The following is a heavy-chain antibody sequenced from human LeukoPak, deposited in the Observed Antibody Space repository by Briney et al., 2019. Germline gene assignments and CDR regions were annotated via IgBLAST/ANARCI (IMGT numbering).Heavy chain of an antibody. D-gene: IGHD6-6*01. J-gene: IGHJ3*02. CDR2: INPNSGGT. V-gene: IGHV1-2*02. CDR1: GYTFTGYY. Sequence: ASVKVSCKASGYTFTGYYMHWVRQAPGQGLEWMGWINPNSGGTNYAQKFQGRVTMTRDTSISTAYMELSRLRSDDTAVYYCARERRIAARPPHAFDIWGQGTMVTVSS. CDR3: ARERRIAARPPHAFDI.